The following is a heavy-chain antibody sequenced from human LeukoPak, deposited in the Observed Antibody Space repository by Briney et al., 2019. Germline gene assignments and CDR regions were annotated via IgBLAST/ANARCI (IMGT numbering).Heavy chain of an antibody. CDR3: ARDLLSSSSSSNAFDI. D-gene: IGHD6-6*01. J-gene: IGHJ3*02. CDR2: IFHSGST. CDR1: AYSISSGFY. V-gene: IGHV4-38-2*02. Sequence: SSETLSLTCTVSAYSISSGFYWGWIRQPPGKGLEWIGSIFHSGSTYYNSSVKSRVTISVDTSKNQFSLKLSSVTAADTAVYYCARDLLSSSSSSNAFDIWGQGTMVTVSS.